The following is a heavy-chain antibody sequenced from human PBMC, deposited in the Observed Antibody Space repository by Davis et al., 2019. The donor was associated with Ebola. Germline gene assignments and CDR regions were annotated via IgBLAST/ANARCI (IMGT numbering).Heavy chain of an antibody. CDR2: IYWDDDK. CDR1: GFSFSTSGVG. CDR3: ARRIKKYYDILTGYENWFDP. J-gene: IGHJ5*02. Sequence: SGPTLVKPTQTLTLTCTFSGFSFSTSGVGVGWIRQPPGKALEWLALIYWDDDKRYSPSLKSRLTITKDTSKNQVVLTMTNMDPVDTATYYCARRIKKYYDILTGYENWFDPWGQGTLVTVSS. D-gene: IGHD3-9*01. V-gene: IGHV2-5*02.